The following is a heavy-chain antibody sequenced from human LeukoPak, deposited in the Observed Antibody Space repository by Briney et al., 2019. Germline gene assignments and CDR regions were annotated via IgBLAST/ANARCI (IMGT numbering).Heavy chain of an antibody. D-gene: IGHD5-24*01. CDR3: AIEDGYPKD. V-gene: IGHV3-11*01. J-gene: IGHJ4*02. CDR2: ISSRGTTI. CDR1: GFTFSDYY. Sequence: TGGSLRLSCAASGFTFSDYYMSWIRQAPGKGLEWISYISSRGTTIFYADSVKGRFTISRDNAKNSLYLQMNSLRPEDTAVYYCAIEDGYPKDWGQGTLVTVSS.